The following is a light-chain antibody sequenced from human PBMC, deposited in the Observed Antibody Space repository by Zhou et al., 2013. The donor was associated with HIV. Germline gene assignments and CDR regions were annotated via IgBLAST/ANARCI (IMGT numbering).Light chain of an antibody. V-gene: IGKV1-5*03. Sequence: DIQMTQSPSTLSASVGDRVTITCRASQSISNWLAWYQQKPGKAPKLLIYKASSLESGVPSRFSGSGSGTEFTLTISSLQPEDFATYYCLQHNDYPWTFGQGTKVEIK. CDR3: LQHNDYPWT. CDR1: QSISNW. CDR2: KAS. J-gene: IGKJ1*01.